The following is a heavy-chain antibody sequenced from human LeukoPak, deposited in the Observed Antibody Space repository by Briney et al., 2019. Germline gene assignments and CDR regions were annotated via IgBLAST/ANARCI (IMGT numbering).Heavy chain of an antibody. CDR3: ARGVAAAGSRSDP. Sequence: ASVKVSCKTSGYSFTGYYIHWVRQAPGQGFEWLGWINPNSGGTNYAQKFQDSVSMTRDTSINTAYMELSSLRLDDTAVYYCARGVAAAGSRSDPWGQGTLITVSS. CDR1: GYSFTGYY. D-gene: IGHD6-13*01. V-gene: IGHV1-2*02. J-gene: IGHJ5*02. CDR2: INPNSGGT.